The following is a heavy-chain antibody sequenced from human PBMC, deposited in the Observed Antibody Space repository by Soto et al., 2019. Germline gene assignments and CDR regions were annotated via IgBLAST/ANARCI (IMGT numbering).Heavy chain of an antibody. D-gene: IGHD3-22*01. CDR2: ISAYNGNT. J-gene: IGHJ4*02. V-gene: IGHV1-18*04. CDR1: GYTFTSYG. CDR3: ARVKLDPYCYDSSGYPY. Sequence: ASVKVSCKASGYTFTSYGISWVRQAPGQGLEWMGWISAYNGNTNYAQKLQGRVTMTTDTSTSTAYMELRSLRSDDTAVYYCARVKLDPYCYDSSGYPYWGQGTLVTVSS.